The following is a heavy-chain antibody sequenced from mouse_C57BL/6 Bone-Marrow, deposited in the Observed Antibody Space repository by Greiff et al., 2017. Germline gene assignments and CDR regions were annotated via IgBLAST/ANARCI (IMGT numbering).Heavy chain of an antibody. V-gene: IGHV14-4*01. CDR3: TTGGYFDV. CDR2: IDPEIGDT. Sequence: VQLQQSGAELVRPGASVKLSCTASGFNIKDDYMHWVKQRPEQGLEWIGWIDPEIGDTEYASKFQGKATITADTSSNTAYLQLSSLTSEDTAVYYCTTGGYFDVWGTGTTVTVSS. CDR1: GFNIKDDY. J-gene: IGHJ1*03.